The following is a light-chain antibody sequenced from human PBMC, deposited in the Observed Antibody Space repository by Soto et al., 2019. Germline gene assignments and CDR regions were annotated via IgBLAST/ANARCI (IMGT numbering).Light chain of an antibody. CDR1: QGIRNV. V-gene: IGKV1-6*01. CDR2: AAS. CDR3: QQYNRYPWT. Sequence: AIQMTQSPSSLSASVGDRVTITCRASQGIRNVLHWFQQKPGKAPRLLIYAASHLQNGVPSRFSGGGSGTDFSLTISNLQPDDFATYYCQQYNRYPWTFGQGTKVDIK. J-gene: IGKJ1*01.